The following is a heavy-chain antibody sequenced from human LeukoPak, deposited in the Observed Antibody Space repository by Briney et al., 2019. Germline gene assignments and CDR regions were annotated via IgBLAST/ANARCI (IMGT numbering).Heavy chain of an antibody. CDR1: GFIFNSYC. V-gene: IGHV3-7*03. D-gene: IGHD6-19*01. Sequence: GGSLRLLCAASGFIFNSYCMTWVRQAWGKGLEWVADIKLDGSDKYCAGSVKGRFTISRDNAKNSLYLQMNSLRAEDAAVYFCERYNSACKTDDDWGRGTLVTVSS. CDR2: IKLDGSDK. CDR3: ERYNSACKTDDD. J-gene: IGHJ4*02.